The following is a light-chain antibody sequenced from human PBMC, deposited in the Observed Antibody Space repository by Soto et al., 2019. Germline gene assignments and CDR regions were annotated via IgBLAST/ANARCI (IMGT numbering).Light chain of an antibody. CDR2: EGT. J-gene: IGLJ3*02. V-gene: IGLV2-23*01. CDR3: CSYAYTFSV. CDR1: STDVGSYNL. Sequence: QSVLTQPASVSGSPGQSITISCIGTSTDVGSYNLFSWYQQHPGKAPKLIIYEGTKRPAGVSNRFSGSKSGNTASLTVSGLQAEDEADYFCCSYAYTFSVFGGGTKSPS.